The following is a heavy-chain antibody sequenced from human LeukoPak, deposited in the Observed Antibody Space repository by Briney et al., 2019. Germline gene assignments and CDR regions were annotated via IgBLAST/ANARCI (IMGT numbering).Heavy chain of an antibody. CDR2: ISGSGGCT. J-gene: IGHJ4*02. CDR3: AKEVGRRSYGRSFDH. CDR1: GLTFSSYA. Sequence: GGSLRLSCAASGLTFSSYAMGWVRQAPGKGLEWVSAISGSGGCTYYADSVKGRFTISKDNSKNTLYLQMNSLRAEATAVYYCAKEVGRRSYGRSFDHWGQGTLVTVST. V-gene: IGHV3-23*01. D-gene: IGHD5-18*01.